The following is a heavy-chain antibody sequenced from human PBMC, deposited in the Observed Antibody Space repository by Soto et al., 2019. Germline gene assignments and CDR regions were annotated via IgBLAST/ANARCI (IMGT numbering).Heavy chain of an antibody. CDR1: GASVNDYY. D-gene: IGHD3-16*01. V-gene: IGHV4-59*02. CDR3: VRWGHPAVSGFDI. CDR2: IHYTGSH. Sequence: PSETLSLTCTVSGASVNDYYWNWVRQPLGKGLEWIGFIHYTGSHIFNPSLQSRVTMSVDVSQNQFSLRLTSVTAADTAIYYCVRWGHPAVSGFDIWGQGTTVTVSS. J-gene: IGHJ3*02.